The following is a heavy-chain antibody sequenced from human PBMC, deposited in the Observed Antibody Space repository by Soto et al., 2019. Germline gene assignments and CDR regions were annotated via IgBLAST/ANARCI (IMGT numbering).Heavy chain of an antibody. D-gene: IGHD3-10*01. V-gene: IGHV1-2*02. J-gene: IGHJ5*02. CDR2: INPNSGGT. Sequence: ASVKVSCKASGYTFTGYYMHWVRQAPGQGLEWMGWINPNSGGTNYAQKFQGRVTMTRDTSISTASMELSRLRSDDTAVYYCARFGYGSGSYPNWFDPWGQGTLVTVSS. CDR3: ARFGYGSGSYPNWFDP. CDR1: GYTFTGYY.